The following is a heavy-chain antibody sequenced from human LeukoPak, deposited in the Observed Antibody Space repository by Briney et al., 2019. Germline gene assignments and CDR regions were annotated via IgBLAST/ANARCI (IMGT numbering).Heavy chain of an antibody. CDR1: GGTFSSYA. CDR2: IIPILGIA. V-gene: IGHV1-69*04. Sequence: GASVKVTCKASGGTFSSYAISWVRQAPGQGLEWMGRIIPILGIANYAQKFQGRVTITADKSTSTAYMELSSLRSEDTAVYYCARSTVGATSSYFDYWGQGALVTVSS. CDR3: ARSTVGATSSYFDY. J-gene: IGHJ4*02. D-gene: IGHD1-26*01.